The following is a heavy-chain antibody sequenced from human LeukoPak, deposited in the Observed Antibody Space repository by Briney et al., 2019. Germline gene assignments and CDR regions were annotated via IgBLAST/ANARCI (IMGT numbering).Heavy chain of an antibody. V-gene: IGHV4-34*01. CDR3: NFAQQLVLI. J-gene: IGHJ4*02. Sequence: SETLSLTCAVYGGSFSGYYWSWIRQPPGKGLEWIGEINHSGSTNYNPPPKRRVTISENTTKNHFSLKLSSVTTADTPVYYCNFAQQLVLIWGQGTLVTVSS. D-gene: IGHD6-13*01. CDR1: GGSFSGYY. CDR2: INHSGST.